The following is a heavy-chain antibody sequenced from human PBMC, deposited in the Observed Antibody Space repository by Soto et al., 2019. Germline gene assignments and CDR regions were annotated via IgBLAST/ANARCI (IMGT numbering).Heavy chain of an antibody. Sequence: QVQLVESGGGVVKPGRSLRLSCAATGFTFSSYAMHWVRQAPGKGLEWGAVISYDGSNKYYEDSVKGRFTISRDNSKNTLYLQMNSLRAEDTAVYYCATPRGYWGQGTLVTVSS. D-gene: IGHD3-10*01. CDR1: GFTFSSYA. J-gene: IGHJ4*02. CDR2: ISYDGSNK. V-gene: IGHV3-30-3*01. CDR3: ATPRGY.